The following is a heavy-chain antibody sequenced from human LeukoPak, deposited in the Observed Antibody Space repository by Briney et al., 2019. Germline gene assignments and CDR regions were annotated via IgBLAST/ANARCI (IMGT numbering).Heavy chain of an antibody. CDR1: GFTFSSYW. D-gene: IGHD4-11*01. V-gene: IGHV3-23*01. J-gene: IGHJ3*02. CDR2: ISGSGGST. Sequence: GGSLRLSCAASGFTFSSYWMSWVRQAPGKGLEWVSAISGSGGSTYYADSVKGRFTISRDNSKNTLYLQMNSLRAEDTAVYYCAKLMTTVTTVAAAFDIWGQGTMVTVSS. CDR3: AKLMTTVTTVAAAFDI.